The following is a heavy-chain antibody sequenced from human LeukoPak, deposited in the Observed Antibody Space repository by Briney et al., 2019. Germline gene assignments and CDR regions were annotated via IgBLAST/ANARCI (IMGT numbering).Heavy chain of an antibody. Sequence: PSETLSLTCAVYGGSFSGYYWSWIRQPPGKGLEWIGEINHSGSTNYNPSLKSRVTISVDTSKNQFSLKLSSVTAADTAVYYCARRGGSGSYYKATDDYWGQGTLVTVPS. CDR3: ARRGGSGSYYKATDDY. J-gene: IGHJ4*02. CDR1: GGSFSGYY. V-gene: IGHV4-34*01. CDR2: INHSGST. D-gene: IGHD3-10*01.